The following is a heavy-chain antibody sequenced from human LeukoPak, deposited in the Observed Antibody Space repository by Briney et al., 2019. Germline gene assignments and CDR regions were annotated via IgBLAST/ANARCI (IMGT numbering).Heavy chain of an antibody. Sequence: SETLSLTCTVSGGSISSYYWSWIRQPPGKGLEWIGYIHYSGSTNYNPSLKSRVTISVDTSKNQFSLKLSSVTAADTAVYYCARLRYGDYPEYFQHWGQGTLVTVSS. V-gene: IGHV4-59*08. CDR2: IHYSGST. CDR3: ARLRYGDYPEYFQH. CDR1: GGSISSYY. D-gene: IGHD4-17*01. J-gene: IGHJ1*01.